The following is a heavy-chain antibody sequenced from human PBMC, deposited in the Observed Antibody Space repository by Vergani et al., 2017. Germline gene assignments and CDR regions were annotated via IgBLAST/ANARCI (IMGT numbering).Heavy chain of an antibody. CDR3: AKRMVRGVITWFDP. J-gene: IGHJ5*02. CDR2: IYYSGST. Sequence: QVQLQESGPGLVKPSETLSLTCTVSGGSISSYYWSWIRQPPGKGLEWIGYIYYSGSTNYNPSLKSRVTISVDTSKNQFSRKLSSVTAADTAVYYCAKRMVRGVITWFDPWGQGTLVTVSS. CDR1: GGSISSYY. D-gene: IGHD3-10*01. V-gene: IGHV4-59*01.